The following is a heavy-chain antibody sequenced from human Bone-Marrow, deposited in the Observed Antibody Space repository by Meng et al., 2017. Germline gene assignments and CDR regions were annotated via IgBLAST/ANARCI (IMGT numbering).Heavy chain of an antibody. Sequence: QVELEESGPGLVKPSQTLSLTCTVSGGSISSGGYYWSWIRQHPGKGLEWIGYIYYSGSTYYNPSLKSRVTISVDTSKNQFSLKLSSVTAADTAVYYCARGYGSGSSSDWFDPWGQGTLVTVSS. V-gene: IGHV4-31*03. CDR2: IYYSGST. J-gene: IGHJ5*02. D-gene: IGHD3-10*01. CDR3: ARGYGSGSSSDWFDP. CDR1: GGSISSGGYY.